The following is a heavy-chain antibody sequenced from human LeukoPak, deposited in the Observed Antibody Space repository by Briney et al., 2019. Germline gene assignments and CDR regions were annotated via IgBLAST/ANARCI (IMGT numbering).Heavy chain of an antibody. J-gene: IGHJ3*02. D-gene: IGHD3-10*01. CDR3: AKSPIGI. Sequence: GRSLRLSCAASGFTFNYHAMHWVRQAPGKGLEWVALMSYDGNNKYYADSVKGRFTISRDNSKNTLYLRMNSLSAGDTAVYYCAKSPIGIWGQGTMVTVSS. V-gene: IGHV3-30-3*02. CDR2: MSYDGNNK. CDR1: GFTFNYHA.